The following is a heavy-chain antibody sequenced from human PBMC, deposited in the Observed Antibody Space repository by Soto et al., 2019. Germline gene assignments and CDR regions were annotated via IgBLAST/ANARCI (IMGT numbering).Heavy chain of an antibody. D-gene: IGHD6-19*01. CDR2: IYYSGST. CDR1: GGSISSYY. V-gene: IGHV4-59*01. CDR3: ARDRHTKQWLVWYFDL. Sequence: QVQLQESGPGLVKPSETLSLTCTVSGGSISSYYWSWIRQPPGKGLEWIGYIYYSGSTNYNPSLKSRVTISVDTSKNQFSLKLSSVTAADTAVYYCARDRHTKQWLVWYFDLWGRGTLVTVSS. J-gene: IGHJ2*01.